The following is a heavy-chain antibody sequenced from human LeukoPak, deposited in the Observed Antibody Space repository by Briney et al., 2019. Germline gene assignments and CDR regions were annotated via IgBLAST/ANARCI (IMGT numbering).Heavy chain of an antibody. J-gene: IGHJ4*02. D-gene: IGHD3-16*01. V-gene: IGHV3-23*01. CDR3: AKDPFGGTSMAGFDY. Sequence: GGSLRLSCAGFTFSSYAMSWVRQAPGKGLEWVSTIRSSGDTYYADSVKGRFTISRDNSKNTLYLQMNSLRTEDTALYYCAKDPFGGTSMAGFDYWGQGTLVTVSS. CDR1: GFTFSSYA. CDR2: IRSSGDT.